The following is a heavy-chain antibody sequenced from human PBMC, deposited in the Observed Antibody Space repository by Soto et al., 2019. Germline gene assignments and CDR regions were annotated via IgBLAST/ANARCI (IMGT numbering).Heavy chain of an antibody. Sequence: EVQLVESGGGLVQPGGSLRLSCATSGFTFGDYWMSWVRQAPGKRLEWVANTKQDESEKYYVGSVRGRFTISRDNAKNSLYLQMNSLRAEDTAVYFCVREGDSGFFSWGQGILVTVSS. CDR3: VREGDSGFFS. CDR1: GFTFGDYW. J-gene: IGHJ5*02. V-gene: IGHV3-7*01. CDR2: TKQDESEK. D-gene: IGHD6-25*01.